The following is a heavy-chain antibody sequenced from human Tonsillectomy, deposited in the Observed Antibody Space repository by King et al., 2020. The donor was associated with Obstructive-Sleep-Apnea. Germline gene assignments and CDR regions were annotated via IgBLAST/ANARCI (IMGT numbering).Heavy chain of an antibody. Sequence: VQLQQWGAGLLKPLETLSLTCAVYGGSFSGYYWSWIRQHPGKWLAWLGEINRSGSPNSTPALKSRVTISVDTSKNQFSLKLSSVTAADTAVYYCARGRGGYYYYYGMDVWGQGTTVTVSS. J-gene: IGHJ6*02. D-gene: IGHD3-10*01. V-gene: IGHV4-34*01. CDR3: ARGRGGYYYYYGMDV. CDR1: GGSFSGYY. CDR2: INRSGSP.